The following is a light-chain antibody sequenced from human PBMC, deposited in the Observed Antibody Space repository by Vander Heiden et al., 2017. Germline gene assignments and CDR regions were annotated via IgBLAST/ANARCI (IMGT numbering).Light chain of an antibody. CDR1: QSISSY. V-gene: IGKV1-39*01. CDR2: AAS. Sequence: DIKMTQSPLSLSASVGDRVIITCRASQSISSYLNWYQQKPGKAPKLLIYAASSLQSGVPSRFRGSCSGTYFTLTISRLQPEVFATYFCQQSDRTPHTFGQGTKVEIK. J-gene: IGKJ1*01. CDR3: QQSDRTPHT.